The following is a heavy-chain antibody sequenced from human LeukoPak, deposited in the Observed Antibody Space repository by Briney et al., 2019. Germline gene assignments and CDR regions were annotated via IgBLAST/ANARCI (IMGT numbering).Heavy chain of an antibody. J-gene: IGHJ4*02. CDR2: ISYDGSNK. CDR1: GFTFSSYG. D-gene: IGHD2-8*01. CDR3: AKIPYCTNGVCENFDY. V-gene: IGHV3-30*18. Sequence: PGGSLRLSCAASGFTFSSYGMHWVRQAPGKGLEWVAVISYDGSNKYYADSVKGRFTISRDNSKNMLYLQMNSLRAEDTAVYYCAKIPYCTNGVCENFDYWGQGTLVTVSS.